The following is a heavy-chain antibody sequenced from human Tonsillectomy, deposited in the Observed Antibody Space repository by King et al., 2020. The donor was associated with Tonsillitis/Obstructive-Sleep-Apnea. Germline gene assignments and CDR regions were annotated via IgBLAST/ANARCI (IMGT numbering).Heavy chain of an antibody. Sequence: QLVQSGSELKKPGASVKVSCKASGYTFTSYAMNWVRQAPGQGLEWMGWINTNTGNPTYAQGFTGRFGFSLDTAVRTAYPQISNLKAEDPAVYYCARNSPNGDYVNWGQGTLVTVSS. CDR1: GYTFTSYA. D-gene: IGHD4-17*01. CDR2: INTNTGNP. J-gene: IGHJ4*02. CDR3: ARNSPNGDYVN. V-gene: IGHV7-4-1*02.